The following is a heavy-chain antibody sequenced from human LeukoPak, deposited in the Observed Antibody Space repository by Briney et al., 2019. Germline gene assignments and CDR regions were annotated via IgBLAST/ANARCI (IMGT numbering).Heavy chain of an antibody. CDR3: ARGGGATADIYYYYGMDV. D-gene: IGHD1-26*01. V-gene: IGHV4-59*01. CDR1: GGSISSYY. Sequence: PSETLSLTCTVSGGSISSYYWSWIRQPPGKGVEWIGYIYYSGSTNYNPSLKSRVTISVDTSKNQFSLKLSSVTAADTAVYYCARGGGATADIYYYYGMDVWGQGTTVTVSS. CDR2: IYYSGST. J-gene: IGHJ6*02.